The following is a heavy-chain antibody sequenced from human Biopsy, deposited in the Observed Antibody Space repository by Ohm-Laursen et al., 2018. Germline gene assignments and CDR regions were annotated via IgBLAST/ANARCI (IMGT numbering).Heavy chain of an antibody. V-gene: IGHV1-69*13. J-gene: IGHJ4*02. D-gene: IGHD1-26*01. CDR1: GFSFTGYY. Sequence: SVKVSCKASGFSFTGYYIHSVRQAPGQGLGWKGGIIPMFGTANYAQMFQGRVTISADESTSTSYMELSSLTTEDTGIYYCARGPHSGSHSCFDYWGRGTLVTVSS. CDR2: IIPMFGTA. CDR3: ARGPHSGSHSCFDY.